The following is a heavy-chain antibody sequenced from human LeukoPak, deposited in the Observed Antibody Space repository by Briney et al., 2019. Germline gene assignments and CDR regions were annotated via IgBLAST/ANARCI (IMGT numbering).Heavy chain of an antibody. J-gene: IGHJ6*03. D-gene: IGHD1-26*01. Sequence: GGSLRLSCADSGFTFSSYAMNWVRQAPGKGLEWVAVVSYDGTNKYYADSVKGRFTISRDNSKNTLYLQMNSLRAEDTAVYYCARDILVGSYSYYYMDVWGKGTTVTVSS. CDR1: GFTFSSYA. CDR3: ARDILVGSYSYYYMDV. V-gene: IGHV3-30*04. CDR2: VSYDGTNK.